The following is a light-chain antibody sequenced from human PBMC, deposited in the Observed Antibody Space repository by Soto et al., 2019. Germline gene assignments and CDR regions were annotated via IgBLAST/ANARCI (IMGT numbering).Light chain of an antibody. CDR2: GAS. CDR1: QSVFDN. J-gene: IGKJ1*01. V-gene: IGKV3-15*01. Sequence: EIVMTQSPATLSVSPGERATLSCRASQSVFDNLAWYQQKPGQAPGLVIYGASTRATGIPARFSGSGSGTEFTLTISSLQSEDFAVYSCQQYNDWPRTFGQGTKVEIK. CDR3: QQYNDWPRT.